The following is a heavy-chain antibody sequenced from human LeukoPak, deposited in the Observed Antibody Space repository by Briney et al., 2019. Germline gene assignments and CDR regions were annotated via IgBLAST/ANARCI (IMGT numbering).Heavy chain of an antibody. V-gene: IGHV4-31*11. CDR3: ARSPTVTNLEY. CDR1: GGSFSGYY. CDR2: IYYSGST. D-gene: IGHD4-17*01. Sequence: SETLSLTCAVYGGSFSGYYWSWIRQHPGKGLEWIGYIYYSGSTYYNPSLKSRVTISVDTSKNQFSLKLSSVTAADTAVYYCARSPTVTNLEYWGQGTLVTVSS. J-gene: IGHJ4*02.